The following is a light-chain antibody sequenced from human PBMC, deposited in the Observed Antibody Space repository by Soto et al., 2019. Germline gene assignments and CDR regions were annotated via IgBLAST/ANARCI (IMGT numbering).Light chain of an antibody. CDR3: QQYGSPLYT. J-gene: IGKJ2*01. CDR1: QRVTNNF. Sequence: EIVLTQSPGTLSLSPGERATLPCRASQRVTNNFLAWYQQKPGQAPRLLIYGAFSRATGIPDRFSGSGSGTDFTLTISRLEPEDFAVYYCQQYGSPLYTFGQGTNLEIK. CDR2: GAF. V-gene: IGKV3-20*01.